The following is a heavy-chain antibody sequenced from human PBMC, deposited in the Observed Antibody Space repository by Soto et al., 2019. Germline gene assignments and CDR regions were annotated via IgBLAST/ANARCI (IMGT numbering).Heavy chain of an antibody. Sequence: EVQLLESGGGLVQPGGSLRLSCAASGFTFSSYAMSWVRQAPGKGLEWVSAISGSGGSTYYADSVKGRFTISRDNSKNTLYLQMSSLRAEDTAVYYCAKDLGEMSNLLRPDYDYWGQGTLVTLSP. CDR2: ISGSGGST. J-gene: IGHJ4*02. CDR1: GFTFSSYA. V-gene: IGHV3-23*01. CDR3: AKDLGEMSNLLRPDYDY. D-gene: IGHD2-15*01.